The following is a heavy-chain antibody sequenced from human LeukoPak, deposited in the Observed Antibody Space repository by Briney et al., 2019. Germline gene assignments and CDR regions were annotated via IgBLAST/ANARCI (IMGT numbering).Heavy chain of an antibody. CDR3: ARDLEED. J-gene: IGHJ4*02. Sequence: GGSLRLSCLASGPTLPNYGMNWVRQAPGKGLEWLSYISASGRTTYYADSVKGRFSMSRDNANNSVFLEMNSLRVDDTALYYCARDLEEDWGQGTLVTVSS. CDR1: GPTLPNYG. CDR2: ISASGRTT. V-gene: IGHV3-48*04.